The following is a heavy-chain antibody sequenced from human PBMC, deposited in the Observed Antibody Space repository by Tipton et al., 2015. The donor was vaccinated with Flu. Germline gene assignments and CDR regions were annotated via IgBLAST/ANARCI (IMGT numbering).Heavy chain of an antibody. J-gene: IGHJ6*02. V-gene: IGHV4-61*02. D-gene: IGHD2/OR15-2a*01. CDR2: IYTNTNT. CDR1: GDSISRGSYY. CDR3: ATSAQVSMHYYSSYGLDV. Sequence: TLSLTCTVSGDSISRGSYYYNWIRQPAGEGLEWIGRIYTNTNTNYKASLKSRVTISIDRSKNQFSLKLTSVTAADTAVYYCATSAQVSMHYYSSYGLDVWGQGTTVTVSS.